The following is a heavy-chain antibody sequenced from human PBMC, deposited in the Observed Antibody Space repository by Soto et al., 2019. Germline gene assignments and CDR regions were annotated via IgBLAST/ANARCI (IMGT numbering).Heavy chain of an antibody. D-gene: IGHD1-26*01. CDR2: IYHSGST. CDR3: AKVTQVGALDY. Sequence: QLQLQESGSGLVKPSQTLSLTCAVSGDSISSGGYSWSWIRQPPGKGLEWIGYIYHSGSTYYNPSLKSRVPISVDRSKNQFSLKLSSVTAADTAVYYCAKVTQVGALDYWGQGTLVTVSS. CDR1: GDSISSGGYS. J-gene: IGHJ4*02. V-gene: IGHV4-30-2*01.